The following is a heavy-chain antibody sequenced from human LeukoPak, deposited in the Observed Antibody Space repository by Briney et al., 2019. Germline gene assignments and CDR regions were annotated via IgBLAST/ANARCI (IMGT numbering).Heavy chain of an antibody. CDR3: ARDEGYYYGSGSYVY. J-gene: IGHJ4*02. V-gene: IGHV3-21*01. CDR1: GFTFSSYS. Sequence: NSGGSLRLSCAVSGFTFSSYSMNWVRQAPGKGLEWVSSISSSSSYIYYADSVKGRFTISRDNAKNSLYLQMNSLRAEDTAVYYCARDEGYYYGSGSYVYWGQGTLVTVSS. CDR2: ISSSSSYI. D-gene: IGHD3-10*01.